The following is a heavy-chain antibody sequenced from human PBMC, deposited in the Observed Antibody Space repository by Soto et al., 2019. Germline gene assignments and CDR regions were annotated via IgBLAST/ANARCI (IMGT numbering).Heavy chain of an antibody. D-gene: IGHD3-10*01. CDR3: ARVAGSTGKALDY. V-gene: IGHV4-30-4*01. CDR1: GGSISSGDYY. J-gene: IGHJ4*02. CDR2: IYYSRST. Sequence: QVQLQESGPGLLKPSQTLSLTCSVSGGSISSGDYYWSWIRQPPGKGLEWIGYIYYSRSTYYNPSLKSRVTISVDTSKNQFSLKLSSVTAADTAVYYCARVAGSTGKALDYWGQGTLVTVSS.